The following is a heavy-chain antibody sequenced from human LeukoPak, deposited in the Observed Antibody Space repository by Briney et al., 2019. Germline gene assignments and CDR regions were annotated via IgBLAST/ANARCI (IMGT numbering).Heavy chain of an antibody. Sequence: GGSLRLSCAASGFTFTNYAMGWVRQAPGKGLEWVSAISGSGGSTYYADSVKGRFTISRDNSKNTLYLQMNSLRAEDTAVYYCAKRPLDYYYYMDVWGKGTTVTVSS. V-gene: IGHV3-23*01. CDR2: ISGSGGST. J-gene: IGHJ6*03. CDR1: GFTFTNYA. CDR3: AKRPLDYYYYMDV.